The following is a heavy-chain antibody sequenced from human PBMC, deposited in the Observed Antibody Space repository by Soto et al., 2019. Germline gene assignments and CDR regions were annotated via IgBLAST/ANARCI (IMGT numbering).Heavy chain of an antibody. CDR2: ISAYNGNT. D-gene: IGHD6-13*01. J-gene: IGHJ5*02. Sequence: ASVNVSCKASGYTFTSYGISWVRQAPGQGLEWMGWISAYNGNTNYAQKLQGRVTMTTDTSTSTAYMELRSLRSDDTAVYYCARHTYPLYSSSWYWFDPWGQGTLVTVSS. CDR1: GYTFTSYG. CDR3: ARHTYPLYSSSWYWFDP. V-gene: IGHV1-18*04.